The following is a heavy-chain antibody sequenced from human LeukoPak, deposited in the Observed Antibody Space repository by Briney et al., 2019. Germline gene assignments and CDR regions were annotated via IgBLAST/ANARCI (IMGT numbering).Heavy chain of an antibody. J-gene: IGHJ5*02. CDR1: GGTFIIYA. Sequence: ASVKVSCKASGGTFIIYAISWVRQAPGQGLEWMGGIIPIFGTANYAQKFQGRVTITADESTSTAYMELSSLRSEDTAVYYCARDFKYSSGYYYTNWFDPWGQGTLVTVSS. CDR2: IIPIFGTA. D-gene: IGHD3-22*01. V-gene: IGHV1-69*13. CDR3: ARDFKYSSGYYYTNWFDP.